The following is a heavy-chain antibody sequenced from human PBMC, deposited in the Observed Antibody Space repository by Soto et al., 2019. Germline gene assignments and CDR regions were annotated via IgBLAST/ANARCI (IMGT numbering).Heavy chain of an antibody. J-gene: IGHJ5*02. V-gene: IGHV1-69*13. CDR1: WYTFPSYD. Sequence: PVKGSFKGSWYTFPSYDINWVRQATGQGLEWMGGIIPIFGTANYAQKFQGRVTITADESTSTAYMELSSLRSEDTAVYYCARDKQPWGQGTLVTVSS. CDR2: IIPIFGTA. CDR3: ARDKQP.